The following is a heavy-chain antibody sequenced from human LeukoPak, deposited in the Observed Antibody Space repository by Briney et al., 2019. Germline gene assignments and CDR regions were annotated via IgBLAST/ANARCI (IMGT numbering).Heavy chain of an antibody. CDR1: GFTFSSYA. V-gene: IGHV3-30-3*01. CDR3: ARVRTPYYFDY. Sequence: GRSLRLSCAASGFTFSSYAMHWVRQAPGKGLEWVAVISYDGSNKYYADSVKGRFTISRDNSKNTLCLQMNSLRAEDTAVYYCARVRTPYYFDYWGQGTLVTVSS. CDR2: ISYDGSNK. D-gene: IGHD1-14*01. J-gene: IGHJ4*02.